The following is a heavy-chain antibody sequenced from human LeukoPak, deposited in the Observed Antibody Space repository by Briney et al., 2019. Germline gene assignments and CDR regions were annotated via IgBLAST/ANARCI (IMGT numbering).Heavy chain of an antibody. Sequence: SETPSPTCAVYGGSFSGYYWSWIRQPPGKGLEWIGEINHSGSTNYHPSLKSRVTISRDTSQNQFSLKLGSVTAADTAVYYGARVWYDFWSGYYFDYWGQGTLVTVSS. D-gene: IGHD3-3*01. J-gene: IGHJ4*02. CDR1: GGSFSGYY. CDR2: INHSGST. V-gene: IGHV4-34*01. CDR3: ARVWYDFWSGYYFDY.